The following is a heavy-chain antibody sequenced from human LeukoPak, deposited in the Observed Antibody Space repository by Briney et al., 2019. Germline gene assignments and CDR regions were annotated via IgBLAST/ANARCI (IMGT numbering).Heavy chain of an antibody. CDR1: GFTFISFRSYA. D-gene: IGHD4-11*01. V-gene: IGHV3-23*01. Sequence: GGSLRLSCAASGFTFISFRSYAMSWVGPAPGKGLEWVSAISTGGSTYYADSVKGRFTISRDNSKNMLYLQMNNLRAEDTAMYYCARGLPPVMKYYFDYWGQGTLVTVSS. J-gene: IGHJ4*02. CDR2: ISTGGST. CDR3: ARGLPPVMKYYFDY.